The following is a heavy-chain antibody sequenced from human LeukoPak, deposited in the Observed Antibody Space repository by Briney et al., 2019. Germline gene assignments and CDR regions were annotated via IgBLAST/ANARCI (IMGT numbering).Heavy chain of an antibody. Sequence: ASVKVSCKASGYTFSSYDINWVRLAAGQGLEWMGWMNPNSGNTGYAQKFQGRVTMTRNTAIDTAYMELSSLRSEDTAVYYCATPGVHYDPSGYYPFQHWGQGTLVTVSS. J-gene: IGHJ1*01. D-gene: IGHD3-22*01. V-gene: IGHV1-8*01. CDR1: GYTFSSYD. CDR2: MNPNSGNT. CDR3: ATPGVHYDPSGYYPFQH.